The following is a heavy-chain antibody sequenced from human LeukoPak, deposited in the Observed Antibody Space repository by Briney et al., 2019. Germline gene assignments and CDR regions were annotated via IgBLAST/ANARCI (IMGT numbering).Heavy chain of an antibody. CDR2: IYYGGRT. CDR3: ATSVTSSSGWYYGY. CDR1: GGSISSSSYY. V-gene: IGHV4-39*01. J-gene: IGHJ4*02. D-gene: IGHD6-19*01. Sequence: PSETLSLTCTVSGGSISSSSYYWGWIRQPPGTGLEWIGSIYYGGRTYYNPSLKSRVTMPVDTSKNQFSLKLSSVTAADTAIYYCATSVTSSSGWYYGYWGQGSLVTVSS.